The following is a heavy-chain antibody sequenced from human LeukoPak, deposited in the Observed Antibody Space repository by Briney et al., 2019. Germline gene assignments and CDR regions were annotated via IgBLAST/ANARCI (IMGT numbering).Heavy chain of an antibody. CDR3: ARGFSSWYGY. V-gene: IGHV4-39*07. CDR2: IYYSGST. D-gene: IGHD6-13*01. CDR1: GGSISSSSYY. J-gene: IGHJ4*02. Sequence: SETLSLTCTVSGGSISSSSYYWGWIRQPPGKGLEWIGSIYYSGSTYYNPSLKSRVTISVDTSKNQFSLKLSSVTAADTAVYYCARGFSSWYGYWGQGTLVTVSS.